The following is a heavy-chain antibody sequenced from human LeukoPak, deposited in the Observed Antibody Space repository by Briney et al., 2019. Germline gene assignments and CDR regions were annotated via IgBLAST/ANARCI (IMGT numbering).Heavy chain of an antibody. J-gene: IGHJ1*01. Sequence: GGSLRLSCAASGFTFSSYWMSWVRQAPGKGLEWVANIKQDGSEKYYVDSVKGRFTISRDNAKNSLYLQMNSLRAEDTAVYYCARGTHYYGSWSYSPEQYFQHWGQGTLVTVSS. CDR1: GFTFSSYW. CDR3: ARGTHYYGSWSYSPEQYFQH. CDR2: IKQDGSEK. D-gene: IGHD3-10*01. V-gene: IGHV3-7*03.